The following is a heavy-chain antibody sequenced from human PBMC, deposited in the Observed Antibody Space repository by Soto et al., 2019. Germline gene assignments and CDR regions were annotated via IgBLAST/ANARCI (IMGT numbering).Heavy chain of an antibody. CDR2: IYYTGST. D-gene: IGHD6-19*01. J-gene: IGHJ4*02. V-gene: IGHV4-61*01. CDR3: ASYSSGWYDVSF. Sequence: SETLSLTCTVSGGSVSSGNYYWSWIRQPPGKRLEWIGYIYYTGSTNYNPSLKSRVTISVDTSKNQFSLKLSSVTAAATAVYYCASYSSGWYDVSFWGQGTLVIVSS. CDR1: GGSVSSGNYY.